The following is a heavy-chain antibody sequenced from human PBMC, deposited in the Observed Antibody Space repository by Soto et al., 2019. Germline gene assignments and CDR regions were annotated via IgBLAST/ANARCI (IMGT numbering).Heavy chain of an antibody. CDR3: ARGSGYYYWDDY. CDR2: INAGNGNT. J-gene: IGHJ4*02. Sequence: QVQLVQSGAEEKKPGASVKVSCKASGYTFTSYAMHWVRQAPGQRLEWMGWINAGNGNTKYSQKSQGRVTITRDTSARTAYMELSSLRSEDTAVYYCARGSGYYYWDDYWGQGTLVTVSS. V-gene: IGHV1-3*05. D-gene: IGHD3-22*01. CDR1: GYTFTSYA.